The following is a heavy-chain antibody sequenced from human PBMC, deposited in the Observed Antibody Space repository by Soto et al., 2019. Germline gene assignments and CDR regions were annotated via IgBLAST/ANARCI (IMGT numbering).Heavy chain of an antibody. CDR1: GGTFSSYA. CDR3: ARAWDIVVVVAATQGSWFDP. CDR2: IIPIFGTA. J-gene: IGHJ5*02. Sequence: QVQLVQSGAEVQKPGSSVKVSCKASGGTFSSYAISWVRQAPGQGLEWMGGIIPIFGTANYAQKFQGRVTITADESTSTAYMELSSLRSEDTAVYYCARAWDIVVVVAATQGSWFDPWGQGTLVTVSS. V-gene: IGHV1-69*01. D-gene: IGHD2-15*01.